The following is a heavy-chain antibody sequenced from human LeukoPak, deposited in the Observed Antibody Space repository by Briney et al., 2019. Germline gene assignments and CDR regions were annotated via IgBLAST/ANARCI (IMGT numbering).Heavy chain of an antibody. D-gene: IGHD2-15*01. V-gene: IGHV3-15*01. CDR3: TTDGVIVVVVAATPGDV. J-gene: IGHJ6*02. Sequence: GGSLRLSCAASGFTFSNAWMSWVRQAPGKGLEWVGRIRSNTDGGTTDYAAPVKGRFTISRDDSKNTLYLQMKSLKTEDTAVYYCTTDGVIVVVVAATPGDVWGQGTTVPVSS. CDR1: GFTFSNAW. CDR2: IRSNTDGGTT.